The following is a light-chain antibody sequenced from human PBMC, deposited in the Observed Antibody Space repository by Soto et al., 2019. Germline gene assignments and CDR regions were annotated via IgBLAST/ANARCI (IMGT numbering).Light chain of an antibody. J-gene: IGLJ2*01. CDR1: SSDIGGYNY. V-gene: IGLV2-14*01. CDR2: DVT. CDR3: SSYTRSSTLV. Sequence: QSVLTQPASVSGSPGQSITISCTGTSSDIGGYNYVSWYQQHPGKAPKLMIYDVTSRPSGVSNRFSGSKSGNTASLTISGLQAEDEAHYYCSSYTRSSTLVFGGGTKLTVL.